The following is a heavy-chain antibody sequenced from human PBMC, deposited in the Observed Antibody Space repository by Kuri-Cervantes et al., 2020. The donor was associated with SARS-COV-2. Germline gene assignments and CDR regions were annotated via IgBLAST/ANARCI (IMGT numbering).Heavy chain of an antibody. CDR1: GFTFSSYS. J-gene: IGHJ6*02. CDR2: ISSSSSTI. Sequence: GESLKISCAASGFTFSSYSMNWVRQAPGKGLEWVSYISSSSSTIYYADSVKGRFTISRDNAKNSLYLQMNSLRDEDTAVYYCARASGYCSGGSCSPYYYYGMDVCGQAITTVSS. V-gene: IGHV3-48*02. CDR3: ARASGYCSGGSCSPYYYYGMDV. D-gene: IGHD2-15*01.